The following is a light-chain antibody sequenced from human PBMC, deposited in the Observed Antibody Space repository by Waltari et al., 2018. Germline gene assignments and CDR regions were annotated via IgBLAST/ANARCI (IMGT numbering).Light chain of an antibody. CDR2: GAS. CDR1: QPITTTY. Sequence: EIVLTQSPGTLSLSPGEGATLSCRTSQPITTTYLAWYQQKPGQAPNLLIYGASSRATGVPDRFTGSGSGTDFSLTISSLEPEDFATYYCQQYDISPLTFGGGTKVEIK. CDR3: QQYDISPLT. J-gene: IGKJ4*01. V-gene: IGKV3-20*01.